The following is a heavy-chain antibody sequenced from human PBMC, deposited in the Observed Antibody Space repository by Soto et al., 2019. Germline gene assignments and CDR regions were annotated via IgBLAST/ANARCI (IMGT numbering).Heavy chain of an antibody. CDR3: ASLSLNVVVITEGYFDL. CDR1: GGSISSSSYY. J-gene: IGHJ2*01. D-gene: IGHD3-22*01. CDR2: IYYSGST. V-gene: IGHV4-39*01. Sequence: QLQLQESGPGLVKPSETLSLTCTVSGGSISSSSYYWGWIRQPPGKGLEWIGSIYYSGSTYYNPSLKSRVTISVDTSKNQFSLKLSSVTAADTAVYYCASLSLNVVVITEGYFDLWGRGTLVTVSS.